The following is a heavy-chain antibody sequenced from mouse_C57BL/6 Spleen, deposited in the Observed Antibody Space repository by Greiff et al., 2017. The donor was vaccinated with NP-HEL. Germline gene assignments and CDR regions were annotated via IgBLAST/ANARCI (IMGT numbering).Heavy chain of an antibody. V-gene: IGHV1-50*01. CDR1: GYTFTSYW. CDR2: IDPSDSYT. CDR3: ARSGANWDYFDY. Sequence: VQLQQPGAELVKPGASVKLSCKASGYTFTSYWMQWVKQRPGQGLEWIGEIDPSDSYTNYNQKFKGKATLTVDTSSSTAYMQLSSLTSEDSAVYYCARSGANWDYFDYWGQGTTLTVSS. D-gene: IGHD4-1*01. J-gene: IGHJ2*01.